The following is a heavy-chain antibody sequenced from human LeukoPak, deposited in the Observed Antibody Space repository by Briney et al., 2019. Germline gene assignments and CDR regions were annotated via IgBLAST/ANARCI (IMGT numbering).Heavy chain of an antibody. D-gene: IGHD3-22*01. CDR3: ARGGGYYDSSGYIDY. J-gene: IGHJ4*02. CDR1: GYTFTSYY. V-gene: IGHV1-46*01. CDR2: INPSGGST. Sequence: ASVKVSCKASGYTFTSYYMHWVRQAPGQGLEWMGIINPSGGSTSYAQKFRGRVTMTRDMSTSTVYMELSSLRSEDTAVYYCARGGGYYDSSGYIDYWGQGTQVTVSS.